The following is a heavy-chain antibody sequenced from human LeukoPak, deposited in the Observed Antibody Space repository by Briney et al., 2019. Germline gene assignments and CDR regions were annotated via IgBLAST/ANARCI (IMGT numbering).Heavy chain of an antibody. V-gene: IGHV3-72*01. Sequence: GGSLRLSCAASGFTFSSYSMNWVRQAPGKGLEWVGRIKHKAHSYTTEYAASVKGRFTISRDDSKSSLYLQMNSLKIEDTAVYYCAQFAKGGWGQGTLVTVSS. J-gene: IGHJ4*02. D-gene: IGHD2-21*01. CDR2: IKHKAHSYTT. CDR1: GFTFSSYS. CDR3: AQFAKGG.